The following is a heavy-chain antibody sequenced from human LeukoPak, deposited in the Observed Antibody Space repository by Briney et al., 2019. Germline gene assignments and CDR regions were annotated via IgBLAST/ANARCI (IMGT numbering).Heavy chain of an antibody. J-gene: IGHJ6*03. Sequence: GGSLRLSCAASGFSFSNFAMRWVRQAPGKGLEWVSAMSGSGYYTYYIESVKGRFTISIDNSNNTLYLHMNSLSADDTAVYYCAKMEGQRLYDYCMDVWGRGTTVTVSS. CDR1: GFSFSNFA. CDR2: MSGSGYYT. D-gene: IGHD3-3*01. V-gene: IGHV3-23*01. CDR3: AKMEGQRLYDYCMDV.